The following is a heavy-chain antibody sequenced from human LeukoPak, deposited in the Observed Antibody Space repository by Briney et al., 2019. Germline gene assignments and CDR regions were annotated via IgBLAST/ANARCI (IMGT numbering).Heavy chain of an antibody. CDR1: GFTFSSYA. Sequence: PGGSLRLSCAASGFTFSSYAMSWVRQAPGKGLEWVSAISGSGGSTYYADSVKGRFTISRDNSKNTLYLLMNSLRAEDTAVYYCAKISYSSGTHFDYWGQGTLVTVSS. CDR3: AKISYSSGTHFDY. D-gene: IGHD6-19*01. CDR2: ISGSGGST. J-gene: IGHJ4*02. V-gene: IGHV3-23*01.